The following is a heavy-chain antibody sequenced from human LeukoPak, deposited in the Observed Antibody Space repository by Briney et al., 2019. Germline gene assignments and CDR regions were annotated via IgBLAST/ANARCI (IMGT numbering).Heavy chain of an antibody. V-gene: IGHV1-46*01. Sequence: ASVKVSCKASGYTFTSYYMHWVRQAPGQGLEWMGIINPSGGSTSYAQKFQGRVTMTRDTSTSTVYMELSSLRSKDTAVYYCARDMGYYGSGSYQSLDYFDYWGQGTLVTVSS. CDR3: ARDMGYYGSGSYQSLDYFDY. CDR1: GYTFTSYY. D-gene: IGHD3-10*01. J-gene: IGHJ4*02. CDR2: INPSGGST.